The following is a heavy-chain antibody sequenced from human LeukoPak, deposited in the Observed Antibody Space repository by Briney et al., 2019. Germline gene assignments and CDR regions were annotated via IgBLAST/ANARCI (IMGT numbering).Heavy chain of an antibody. Sequence: PSETLSLTCTVSGDSISSYYWTWIRQPPGKRLEWMGYIYYSGNTNYNPSLKSRVTISLDASKNQFSLKLTSVTAADTAMYYCARRKAKTPNYFYYWGQGALVTVSS. J-gene: IGHJ4*02. CDR2: IYYSGNT. CDR1: GDSISSYY. CDR3: ARRKAKTPNYFYY. V-gene: IGHV4-59*08.